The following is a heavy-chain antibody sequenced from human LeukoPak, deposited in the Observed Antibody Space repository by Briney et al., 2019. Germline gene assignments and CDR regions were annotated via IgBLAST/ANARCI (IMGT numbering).Heavy chain of an antibody. D-gene: IGHD3-10*01. CDR3: ARHLGQGGWLQWFGEQYYYYGMDV. V-gene: IGHV5-10-1*01. Sequence: GESLQISCQGSGYRFTSYWISWVRQMPGKGLAWMGRIDPSDSYTNYSPSFQGHVTISADKSISTAYLQWSSLKASDTAMYYCARHLGQGGWLQWFGEQYYYYGMDVWGKGTTVTVSS. CDR1: GYRFTSYW. J-gene: IGHJ6*04. CDR2: IDPSDSYT.